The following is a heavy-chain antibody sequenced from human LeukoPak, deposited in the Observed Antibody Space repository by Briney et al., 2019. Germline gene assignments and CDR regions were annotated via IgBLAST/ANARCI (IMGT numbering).Heavy chain of an antibody. J-gene: IGHJ3*02. D-gene: IGHD2-2*01. CDR2: IYTSGST. CDR3: ARDLADIVVVPAVDAFDI. Sequence: SETLSLTCTVSPDSISTSSYYWGWIRQPPGKGLEWIGRIYTSGSTNYNPSLKSRVTISVDTSKNQFSLKLSSVTAADTAVYYCARDLADIVVVPAVDAFDIWGQGTMVTVSS. V-gene: IGHV4-61*02. CDR1: PDSISTSSYY.